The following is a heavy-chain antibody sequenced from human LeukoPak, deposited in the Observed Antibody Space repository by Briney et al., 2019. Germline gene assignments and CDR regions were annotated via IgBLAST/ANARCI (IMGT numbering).Heavy chain of an antibody. J-gene: IGHJ3*02. Sequence: QPGRSLRLSCRASRFSFSDYDMHWVRQAPGKGLEWVAVISSDGSRKHYGDSVKGRFTISRDNSESTPFLQMNSLRTDDTSVYFCAKYAYNWNAPDGFDMWGQGTMVIVSS. CDR3: AKYAYNWNAPDGFDM. D-gene: IGHD1-1*01. CDR1: RFSFSDYD. CDR2: ISSDGSRK. V-gene: IGHV3-30*18.